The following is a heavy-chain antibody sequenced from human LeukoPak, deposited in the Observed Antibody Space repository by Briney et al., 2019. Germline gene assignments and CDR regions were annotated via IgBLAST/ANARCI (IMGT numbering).Heavy chain of an antibody. J-gene: IGHJ4*02. V-gene: IGHV4-4*02. CDR1: GGSISSSYW. D-gene: IGHD3-10*01. CDR3: ATVRGVSPFDY. Sequence: SETLSLTCAVSGGSISSSYWWSWVRQSPGKGLEWIGEIYHSGSTNYIPSLKSRVTISVDKSKNQFSLKLSSVTAADTAVYYCATVRGVSPFDYWGQGTLVTVSS. CDR2: IYHSGST.